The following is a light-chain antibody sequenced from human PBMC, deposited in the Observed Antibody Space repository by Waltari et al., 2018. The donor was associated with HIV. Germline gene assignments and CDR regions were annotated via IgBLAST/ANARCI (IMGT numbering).Light chain of an antibody. CDR3: NSRDSSGNHVV. CDR2: GKN. V-gene: IGLV3-19*01. J-gene: IGLJ2*01. CDR1: SLRSYY. Sequence: SSELTQDPAVSVALGQTVRITCQGDSLRSYYASWYQQKPGQAPVLVIYGKNNRPSGIPDRFSVSSSGNKASLTITGAQAEDEADYYCNSRDSSGNHVVFGGGTKLTVL.